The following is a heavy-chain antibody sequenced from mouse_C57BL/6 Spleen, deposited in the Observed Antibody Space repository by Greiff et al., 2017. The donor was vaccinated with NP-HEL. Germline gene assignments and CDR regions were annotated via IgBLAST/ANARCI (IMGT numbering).Heavy chain of an antibody. J-gene: IGHJ4*01. V-gene: IGHV5-12*01. D-gene: IGHD1-1*01. Sequence: EVQLVESGGGLVQPGGSLKLSCAASGFTFSDYYMYWVRQTPEKRLEWVAYISNGGGSTYYPDTVKGRFTISRDNAKNTLYLQMSRLKSEDTAMYYCARQGYGSSPYYYAMDYWGQGTSVTVSS. CDR1: GFTFSDYY. CDR2: ISNGGGST. CDR3: ARQGYGSSPYYYAMDY.